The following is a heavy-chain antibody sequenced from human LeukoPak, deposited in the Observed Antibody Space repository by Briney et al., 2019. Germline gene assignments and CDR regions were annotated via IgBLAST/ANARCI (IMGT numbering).Heavy chain of an antibody. V-gene: IGHV3-48*04. CDR2: ISSSSSTI. CDR3: ARDPAAHNPLYAFDI. CDR1: GFTFSSYS. D-gene: IGHD2-2*01. Sequence: GGSLRLSCAASGFTFSSYSMNWVRQAPGKGLEWVSYISSSSSTIYYADSVEGRFTISRDNAKNSLYLQMNSLRAEDTAVYYCARDPAAHNPLYAFDIWGQGTMVTVSS. J-gene: IGHJ3*02.